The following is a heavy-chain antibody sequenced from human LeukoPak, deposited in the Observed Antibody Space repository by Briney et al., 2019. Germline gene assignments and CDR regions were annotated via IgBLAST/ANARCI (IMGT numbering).Heavy chain of an antibody. CDR3: ASTMGATTLGDYYYYGMDV. CDR1: GGSVSSGFYY. D-gene: IGHD1-26*01. V-gene: IGHV4-61*01. CDR2: IYYSGNT. J-gene: IGHJ6*02. Sequence: SETLSLTCTVSGGSVSSGFYYWSWIRQPPGKGLEWIGYIYYSGNTNYNPSLKSRVSISVDTSKNKFFLKLTSVTAADTAVYYCASTMGATTLGDYYYYGMDVWGQGTTVTVSS.